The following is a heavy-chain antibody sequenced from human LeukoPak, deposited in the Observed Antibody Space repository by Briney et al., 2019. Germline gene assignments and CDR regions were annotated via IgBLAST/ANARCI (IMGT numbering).Heavy chain of an antibody. CDR3: ARVNSYSYGGLVGY. CDR1: GGSFSGYY. Sequence: PSETLSLTCAVYGGSFSGYYWSWIRQPPGKGLEWIREINHSGSTNYNPSLKSRVTISVDTSKNQFSLKLSSVTAADTAVYYCARVNSYSYGGLVGYWRQGTLVTVSS. V-gene: IGHV4-34*01. D-gene: IGHD5-18*01. J-gene: IGHJ4*02. CDR2: INHSGST.